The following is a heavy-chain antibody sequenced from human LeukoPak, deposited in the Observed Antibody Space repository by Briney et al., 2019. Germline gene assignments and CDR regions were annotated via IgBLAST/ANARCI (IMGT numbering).Heavy chain of an antibody. CDR1: GASISSSSYY. CDR3: ARHVSGYREPYWNFDL. J-gene: IGHJ2*01. Sequence: PSETLSLTCTVSGASISSSSYYWGWVRQPPGKGLEWIGSIYYSGSTYYNPSLKSRVTISVDTSKNYFSLKLTSVTAADTAVYHCARHVSGYREPYWNFDLWGRGTLVTVSS. D-gene: IGHD5-12*01. V-gene: IGHV4-39*01. CDR2: IYYSGST.